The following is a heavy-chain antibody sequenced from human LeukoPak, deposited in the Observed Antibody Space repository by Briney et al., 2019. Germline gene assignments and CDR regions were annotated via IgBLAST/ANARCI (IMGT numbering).Heavy chain of an antibody. CDR1: GGSFSGYY. D-gene: IGHD6-19*01. CDR2: INHSGST. Sequence: SETLSLTCAVYGGSFSGYYWSWIRQPPGKGLEWIGEINHSGSTNYNPSLKSRVTISVDTSKNQFSLNLSSVTAADTAVYYCARGPGGGNGWYIEYWGQGTLVTVSS. V-gene: IGHV4-34*01. J-gene: IGHJ4*02. CDR3: ARGPGGGNGWYIEY.